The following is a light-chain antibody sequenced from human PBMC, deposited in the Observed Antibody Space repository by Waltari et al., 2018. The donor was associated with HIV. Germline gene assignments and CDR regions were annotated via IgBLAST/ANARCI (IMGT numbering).Light chain of an antibody. V-gene: IGLV3-25*03. CDR3: QSPDNTTSYWV. J-gene: IGLJ3*02. Sequence: SYELTQPPSVSVSPGQTARITCPGDALPRQYAYWYPQKPGQAPLLLIYKDTERPSRIPERFSGSSSGTIVTLTISGVQAEDEADYYCQSPDNTTSYWVFGGGTKLTV. CDR1: ALPRQY. CDR2: KDT.